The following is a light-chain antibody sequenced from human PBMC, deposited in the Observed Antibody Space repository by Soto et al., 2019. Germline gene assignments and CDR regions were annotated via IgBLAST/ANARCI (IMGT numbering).Light chain of an antibody. CDR1: QSISSY. J-gene: IGKJ1*01. Sequence: DIQMTQSPSSLSASVGDRVTITCRASQSISSYLNWYQQKPGKAPKLLIYAASSLQSGVPSRFSGSGSGTDFTRTISSLQPEDFATYYCQQSYSTPTFGQGTKVEI. CDR3: QQSYSTPT. V-gene: IGKV1-39*01. CDR2: AAS.